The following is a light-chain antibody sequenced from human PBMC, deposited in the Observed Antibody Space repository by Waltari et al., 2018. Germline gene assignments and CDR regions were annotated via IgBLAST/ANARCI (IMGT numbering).Light chain of an antibody. CDR3: SSFADTNPFV. J-gene: IGLJ1*01. Sequence: QSALTQPPSASGSPGQSATISCPGTSSYVGRYNYVSWYQQHPGKAPKLIIYEVTKRPSGVPDRFSGSKSGNTASLTVSGLQAEDEADYYCSSFADTNPFVFGTGTKVTVL. CDR2: EVT. CDR1: SSYVGRYNY. V-gene: IGLV2-8*01.